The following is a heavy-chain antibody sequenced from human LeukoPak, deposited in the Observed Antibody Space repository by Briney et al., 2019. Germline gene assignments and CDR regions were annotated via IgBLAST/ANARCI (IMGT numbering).Heavy chain of an antibody. J-gene: IGHJ4*02. CDR2: ISGSVCST. V-gene: IGHV3-23*01. Sequence: GGSLRLSCAASGFTFSSYAMSWVRQAPGKGLEGVSAISGSVCSTYYADSVKGRFTISRDNSKNTLYLQMNSVRAEDTAVYYCANVCFACSSGYFDYWGQGTLVTVSS. D-gene: IGHD3-22*01. CDR1: GFTFSSYA. CDR3: ANVCFACSSGYFDY.